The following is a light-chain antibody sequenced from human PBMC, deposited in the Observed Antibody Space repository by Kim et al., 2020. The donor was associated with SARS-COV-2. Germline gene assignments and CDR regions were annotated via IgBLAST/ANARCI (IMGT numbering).Light chain of an antibody. J-gene: IGKJ2*01. CDR1: QSLVYSDGKIY. Sequence: DVVMTQSPLSLPVSLGQPASISCRPSQSLVYSDGKIYLSWFQQRPRQSPRRLFYWVSFRDSGVPDRFSASGSGTDFTLKISRVEAEDVGVYYCLQGTHWPSTFGQGTKVDIK. V-gene: IGKV2-30*01. CDR3: LQGTHWPST. CDR2: WVS.